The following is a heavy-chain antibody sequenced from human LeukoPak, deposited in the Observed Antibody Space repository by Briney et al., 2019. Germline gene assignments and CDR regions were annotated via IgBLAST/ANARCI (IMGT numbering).Heavy chain of an antibody. Sequence: PGGSLRLSCAASGFTFSSYGMHWVRQAPGKGLEWVADIWFDGKNEHFADSVKGRFTISRDNAKKSLYLQMNSLRAEDTAVNYCARAQWELDYWGQGTLVTVSS. CDR1: GFTFSSYG. CDR3: ARAQWELDY. D-gene: IGHD1-26*01. V-gene: IGHV3-33*01. J-gene: IGHJ4*02. CDR2: IWFDGKNE.